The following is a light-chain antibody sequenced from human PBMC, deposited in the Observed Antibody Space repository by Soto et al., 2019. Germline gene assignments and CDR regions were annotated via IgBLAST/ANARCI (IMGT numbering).Light chain of an antibody. CDR2: GAS. CDR1: QSISYY. V-gene: IGKV1-39*01. Sequence: DIEMTQSPSSLSAYVGDRVNIKCRASQSISYYLNWYQQKPGRAPDLLMYGASSLQSGVPSRFTGSGSGTEFTLTMTSLQPGDFATYYCQQTYTTPLPFGGGTKVEIK. J-gene: IGKJ4*01. CDR3: QQTYTTPLP.